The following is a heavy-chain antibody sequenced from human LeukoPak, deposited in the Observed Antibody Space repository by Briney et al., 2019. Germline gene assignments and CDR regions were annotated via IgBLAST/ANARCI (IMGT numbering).Heavy chain of an antibody. V-gene: IGHV1-2*02. CDR2: INPNSGGT. J-gene: IGHJ4*02. CDR3: ARLTLAYCGGDCHSYFDY. CDR1: GYTFTGYY. D-gene: IGHD2-21*02. Sequence: ASVKVSCKASGYTFTGYYMHWVRQAPGQGLEWMGWINPNSGGTKYAQKFQGRVTMTRDTSISTAYMELSRLRSDDSAVFYCARLTLAYCGGDCHSYFDYWGQGTLVTVSS.